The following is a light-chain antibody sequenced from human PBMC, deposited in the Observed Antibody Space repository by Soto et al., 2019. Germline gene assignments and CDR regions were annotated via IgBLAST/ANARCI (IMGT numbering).Light chain of an antibody. CDR2: GAS. J-gene: IGKJ4*01. CDR1: HSVSTSY. Sequence: EIVLTQSPATLSLSPGEGATLSCRASHSVSTSYFAWYQQKPGQAPRLLIYGASNRATDIPDRFSGSGSGTDLTLTISRLEPEDFAVYYCQQYGTSLITFGGGTKVEIK. V-gene: IGKV3-20*01. CDR3: QQYGTSLIT.